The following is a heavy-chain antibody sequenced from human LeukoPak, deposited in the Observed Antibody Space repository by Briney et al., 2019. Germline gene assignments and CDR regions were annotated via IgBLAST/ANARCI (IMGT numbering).Heavy chain of an antibody. V-gene: IGHV4-39*01. CDR2: IYSSVST. CDR3: AYSGSYGHLGY. Sequence: SETLSLTCTVSGGSISSNAYYWAWIRQPPGKGLEWIGSIYSSVSTYYNPSLKSRVTISVDTSKNQFSLRLSSVTAADTALYYCAYSGSYGHLGYWGQGIPVTVSS. J-gene: IGHJ4*02. D-gene: IGHD1-26*01. CDR1: GGSISSNAYY.